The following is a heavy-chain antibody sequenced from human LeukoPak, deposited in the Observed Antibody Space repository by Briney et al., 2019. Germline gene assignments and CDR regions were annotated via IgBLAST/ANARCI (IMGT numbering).Heavy chain of an antibody. J-gene: IGHJ4*02. CDR3: ARDPGYDYGYDY. CDR1: GFTVSDNY. V-gene: IGHV3-53*01. Sequence: GGSLRLSCAASGFTVSDNYMSWVRQAPGKGLEWVSIIYSDGRTYYADSVQGRLTISRDNSKNTMYLQMNSLRAEDSAVYYCARDPGYDYGYDYWGQGTLVTVSS. CDR2: IYSDGRT. D-gene: IGHD5-18*01.